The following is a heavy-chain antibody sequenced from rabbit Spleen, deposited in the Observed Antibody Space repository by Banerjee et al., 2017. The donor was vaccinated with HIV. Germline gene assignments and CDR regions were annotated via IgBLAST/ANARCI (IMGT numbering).Heavy chain of an antibody. D-gene: IGHD8-1*01. CDR2: IEGGHSAFS. J-gene: IGHJ6*01. V-gene: IGHV1S45*01. Sequence: QEQLVESGGGLVQPGGSLKLTCTASGVSFTTNHYMCWVRQAPGKGLEWIACIEGGHSAFSYFASWAKGRFTISKTSSTTVTLQMTSLTAADTATYFCARDSGSSFSSYGMDLWGPGTLVTVS. CDR3: ARDSGSSFSSYGMDL. CDR1: GVSFTTNHY.